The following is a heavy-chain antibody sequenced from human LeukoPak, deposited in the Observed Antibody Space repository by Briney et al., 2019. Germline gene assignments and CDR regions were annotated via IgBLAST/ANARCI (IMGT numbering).Heavy chain of an antibody. Sequence: ASVKVSCKASGYTFTGYYMHWVRQAPGQGLEWMGWINPNSGGTNYAQKFQGRVTMTRDTSISTAYMELSRLRSDDTAVYYCVRASDYYDSSGYYDYWGQGTLVTVSS. V-gene: IGHV1-2*02. D-gene: IGHD3-22*01. CDR1: GYTFTGYY. J-gene: IGHJ4*02. CDR2: INPNSGGT. CDR3: VRASDYYDSSGYYDY.